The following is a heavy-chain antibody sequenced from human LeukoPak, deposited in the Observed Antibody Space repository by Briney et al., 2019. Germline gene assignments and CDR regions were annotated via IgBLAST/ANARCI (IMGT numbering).Heavy chain of an antibody. Sequence: GGSLRLSCGASGFPFSSYSMNWVRQAPGKGLEWISYITSSMSTIYYADSVWGRLTICSDNSKNTLYLQMNRLRAEDAAVYFCAKAPVTSCRGAYCYPFHPWGQGTLVTVSS. CDR2: ITSSMSTI. D-gene: IGHD2-21*01. CDR1: GFPFSSYS. J-gene: IGHJ5*02. V-gene: IGHV3-48*01. CDR3: AKAPVTSCRGAYCYPFHP.